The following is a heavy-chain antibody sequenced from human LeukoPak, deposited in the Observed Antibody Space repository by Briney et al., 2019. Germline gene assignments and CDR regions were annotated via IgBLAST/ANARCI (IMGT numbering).Heavy chain of an antibody. CDR3: ARVQSSRGYSYGYFDY. Sequence: PGGSLRLSCAASGFTFSSYWMSWVRQAPGKGREWVANINQDGSEKYYVDFVKGRFTISRDNAKNSLYLQMNSLRAEDTAVYYCARVQSSRGYSYGYFDYWGQGTLVTVSS. CDR2: INQDGSEK. CDR1: GFTFSSYW. J-gene: IGHJ4*02. V-gene: IGHV3-7*01. D-gene: IGHD5-18*01.